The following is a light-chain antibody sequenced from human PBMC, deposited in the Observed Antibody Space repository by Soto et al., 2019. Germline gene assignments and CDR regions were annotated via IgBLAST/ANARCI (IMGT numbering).Light chain of an antibody. CDR3: SSYAGSNNPVV. Sequence: QSALTQPPSASGSPGQSVTISCTGTSSDVGGYNYVSWYPQHPGKAPKFMIFEVSRRPSGVPDRFSGSKSVNTASLTVSGLQADDEADYYCSSYAGSNNPVVFGGGTQLTVL. V-gene: IGLV2-8*01. J-gene: IGLJ2*01. CDR2: EVS. CDR1: SSDVGGYNY.